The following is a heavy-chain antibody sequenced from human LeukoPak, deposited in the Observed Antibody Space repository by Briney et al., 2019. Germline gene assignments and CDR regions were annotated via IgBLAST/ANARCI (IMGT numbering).Heavy chain of an antibody. Sequence: GRSLRLSCAASGFTFSSYAMHWVRQAPGKGLEWVAVISYDGSNKYYADSVKGRFTISRDNSKNTLYLQMNSLRAEDTAVYYCARDLGRPPYGDYSLDYWGRGTLVTVSS. V-gene: IGHV3-30*04. D-gene: IGHD4-17*01. CDR2: ISYDGSNK. CDR3: ARDLGRPPYGDYSLDY. J-gene: IGHJ4*02. CDR1: GFTFSSYA.